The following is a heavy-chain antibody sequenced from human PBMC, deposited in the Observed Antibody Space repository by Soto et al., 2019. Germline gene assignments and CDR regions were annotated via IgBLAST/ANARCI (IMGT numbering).Heavy chain of an antibody. J-gene: IGHJ5*02. CDR2: IYWDDDK. CDR1: GFSLTTRGVG. CDR3: AHIPNYYQYYCFDP. D-gene: IGHD3-10*01. V-gene: IGHV2-5*02. Sequence: QITLKESGPTLVKPTQTLTLTCTFSGFSLTTRGVGVGWIRQPPGKALECLALIYWDDDKRYSPSLQSRLSITNDTSKHHVLLTMTNVDPVDTATYYCAHIPNYYQYYCFDPLGQGTLVSLSS.